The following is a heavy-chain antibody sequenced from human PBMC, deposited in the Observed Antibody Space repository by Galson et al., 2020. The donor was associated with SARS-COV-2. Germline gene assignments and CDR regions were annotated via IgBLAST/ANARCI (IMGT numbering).Heavy chain of an antibody. D-gene: IGHD3-3*01. V-gene: IGHV1-24*01. CDR2: FDPEDGET. CDR3: ATASIRFLEWLFLDY. CDR1: GYTLTELS. Sequence: ASVKVSCKVSGYTLTELSMHWVRQAPGKGLEWMGGFDPEDGETIYAQKFQGRVTMTEDTSTDTAYMELSSLRSEDTAVYYCATASIRFLEWLFLDYWGQGTLVTVSS. J-gene: IGHJ4*02.